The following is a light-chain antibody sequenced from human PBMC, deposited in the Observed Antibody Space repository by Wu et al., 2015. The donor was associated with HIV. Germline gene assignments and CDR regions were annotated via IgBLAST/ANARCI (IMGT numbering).Light chain of an antibody. CDR3: HQRSIWPMT. Sequence: EIVLTQSPATLALSPGERATLSCRASQSITVSLAWYQQTPGQAPRLLIYDASNRATGIPPRFSGSGSGTDFTLTISSLEPEDFAVYYCHQRSIWPMTFGPGTTVDIK. V-gene: IGKV3-11*01. J-gene: IGKJ3*01. CDR1: QSITVS. CDR2: DAS.